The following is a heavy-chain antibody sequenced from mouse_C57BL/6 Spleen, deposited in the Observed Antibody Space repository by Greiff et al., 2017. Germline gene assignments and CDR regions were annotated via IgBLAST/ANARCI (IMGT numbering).Heavy chain of an antibody. D-gene: IGHD1-1*01. Sequence: SGPELVKPGASVKISCKASGYAFSSSWMNWVKQRPGQGLEWIGRIYPGDGDTNYNGKFKGKATLTADTSSSTAYMPLSSLTSEYSAVYFCARSGDYYGSSRFAYWGQGTLVTVSA. CDR3: ARSGDYYGSSRFAY. V-gene: IGHV1-82*01. CDR1: GYAFSSSW. CDR2: IYPGDGDT. J-gene: IGHJ3*01.